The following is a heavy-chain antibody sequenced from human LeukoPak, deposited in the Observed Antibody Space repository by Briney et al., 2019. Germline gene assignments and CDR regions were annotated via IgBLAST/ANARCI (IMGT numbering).Heavy chain of an antibody. CDR2: ISSSSSYM. J-gene: IGHJ6*03. D-gene: IGHD3-10*01. Sequence: PGGSLRLPCAASGFTFSTYSMNWVRRAPGKGLEWVSSISSSSSYMYYADSVKGRFTISRDNAKNSLYLQMNSLRAEDTAVYYCARVTVLLWFGETSDYYYMDVWGKGTTVTVSS. CDR3: ARVTVLLWFGETSDYYYMDV. CDR1: GFTFSTYS. V-gene: IGHV3-21*01.